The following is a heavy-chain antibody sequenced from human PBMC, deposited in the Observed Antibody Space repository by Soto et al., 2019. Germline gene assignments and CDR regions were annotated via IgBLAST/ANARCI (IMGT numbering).Heavy chain of an antibody. D-gene: IGHD2-2*02. Sequence: ASVKVSCKASGYTFTSYGISWVRQAPGQGLEWMGRISAYNGNTNYAQKLQGRVTMTTDTSTSTAYMELRSLRSDDTAVYYCARDGCSSTSCYTDRYYYYGMDVWGQGTTVTVSS. CDR3: ARDGCSSTSCYTDRYYYYGMDV. J-gene: IGHJ6*02. CDR2: ISAYNGNT. V-gene: IGHV1-18*01. CDR1: GYTFTSYG.